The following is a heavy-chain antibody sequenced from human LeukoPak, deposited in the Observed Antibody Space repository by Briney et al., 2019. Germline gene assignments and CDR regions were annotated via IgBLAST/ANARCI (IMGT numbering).Heavy chain of an antibody. V-gene: IGHV4-39*01. CDR2: IYYSGST. D-gene: IGHD2-2*01. CDR3: ARLRGAMRDLSFDP. Sequence: SETLSLTCTVSGGSISSSSYYWGWIRQPPGKGLEWIGSIYYSGSTYYNPSLKSRVTISVDTSKNQFSLKLSSVTAADTAVYYCARLRGAMRDLSFDPWGQGTLVTVSS. J-gene: IGHJ5*02. CDR1: GGSISSSSYY.